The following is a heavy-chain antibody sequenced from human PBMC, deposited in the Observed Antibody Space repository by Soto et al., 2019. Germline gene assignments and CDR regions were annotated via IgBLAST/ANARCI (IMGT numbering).Heavy chain of an antibody. CDR1: GGSFSGYY. Sequence: SETLSLTCVVDGGSFSGYYWSWIRQSPGKGLEWIGGINHRGSTNYNTSHESRVTISVDTSKNQFSLKLPPVTAADTAMYYCARDGFCTSTTCRVGNWFDPWGQGTLVTVSS. CDR2: INHRGST. CDR3: ARDGFCTSTTCRVGNWFDP. D-gene: IGHD2-2*01. V-gene: IGHV4-34*01. J-gene: IGHJ5*02.